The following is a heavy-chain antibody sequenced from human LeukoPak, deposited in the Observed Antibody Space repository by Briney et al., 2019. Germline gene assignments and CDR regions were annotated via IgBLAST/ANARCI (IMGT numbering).Heavy chain of an antibody. D-gene: IGHD3-22*01. Sequence: PRGSLRPSCAATGFTFSSYAMRCVRPAPGQLPDLVSASSGTGGSTYYEDSVKGWFTISTGHSTNTLSLQMTSLRADDTAVYYCASIRYYEEAILPDWGQGTLVTVSS. V-gene: IGHV3-23*01. CDR1: GFTFSSYA. CDR3: ASIRYYEEAILPD. CDR2: SSGTGGST. J-gene: IGHJ4*02.